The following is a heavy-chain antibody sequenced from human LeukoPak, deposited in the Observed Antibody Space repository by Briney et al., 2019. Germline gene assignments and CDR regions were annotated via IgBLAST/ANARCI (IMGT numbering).Heavy chain of an antibody. CDR1: GSIFTSYW. Sequence: GESLQISCKGSGSIFTSYWIGWVRQLPGKGLEWMGIIYPGDSDTRYSPPFQGQVTISADKSISTAYLQWSSLKASDTAMYYCASSAGGDYYYYGMDVWGQGTTVTVSS. CDR2: IYPGDSDT. J-gene: IGHJ6*02. V-gene: IGHV5-51*01. D-gene: IGHD2-15*01. CDR3: ASSAGGDYYYYGMDV.